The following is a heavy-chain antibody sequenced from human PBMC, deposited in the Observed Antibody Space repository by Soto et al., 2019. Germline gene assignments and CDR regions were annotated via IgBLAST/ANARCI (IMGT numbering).Heavy chain of an antibody. Sequence: QVQLVESGGGVVQPGRSLRLSCAASGFTFSSYGMHWVRQAPGKGLEWVAVIGYDGSNKYYADSVKGRFTSSIDNSKNTLYLQMSSLRAEATAVYYCARDEGDSSGYYQNDYYYGMDVWGQGTTVTVSS. D-gene: IGHD3-22*01. CDR3: ARDEGDSSGYYQNDYYYGMDV. J-gene: IGHJ6*02. CDR1: GFTFSSYG. CDR2: IGYDGSNK. V-gene: IGHV3-33*01.